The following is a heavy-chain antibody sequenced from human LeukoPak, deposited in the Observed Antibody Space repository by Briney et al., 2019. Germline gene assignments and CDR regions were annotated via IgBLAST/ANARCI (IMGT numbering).Heavy chain of an antibody. CDR3: AKDLYGSGSYYEFEY. J-gene: IGHJ4*02. Sequence: GGSLRLSCEASGFPFGDYVMSWVRQAPGKGLEWVSSVSGSGGSTYYADPVKGRLTISRDNSKNTLYLQMNSLRAEDTAVYYCAKDLYGSGSYYEFEYWGQGTLVTVSS. V-gene: IGHV3-23*01. CDR2: VSGSGGST. D-gene: IGHD3-10*01. CDR1: GFPFGDYV.